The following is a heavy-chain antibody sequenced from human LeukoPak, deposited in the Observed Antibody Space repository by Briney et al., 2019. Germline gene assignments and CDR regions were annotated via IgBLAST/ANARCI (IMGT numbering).Heavy chain of an antibody. CDR2: ITRSGTFI. CDR3: ATLLLVCEACHNDY. J-gene: IGHJ4*02. V-gene: IGHV3-21*03. CDR1: RFTFSSYT. D-gene: IGHD3-10*01. Sequence: GGSLRLSCAASRFTFSSYTMNWVRQAPGKGLEWVSSITRSGTFIYYADSVKGRFTISRDNAKNSLYLQMNSLRAEDTAVYYCATLLLVCEACHNDYWGQGTLVTVSS.